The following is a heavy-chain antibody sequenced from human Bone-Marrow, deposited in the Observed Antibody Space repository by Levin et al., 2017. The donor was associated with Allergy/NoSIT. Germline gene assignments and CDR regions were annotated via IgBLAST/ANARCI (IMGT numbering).Heavy chain of an antibody. CDR1: GDSMSRRDFY. J-gene: IGHJ6*02. V-gene: IGHV4-31*03. D-gene: IGHD3-10*01. Sequence: SQTLSLTCKVSGDSMSRRDFYWTWIRQHPGKGLEWIGFIHHGGSAYYNPSLKSRLSMSLDTSKSQLSLTLTSVTVADTAVYFCARDECAWFGECYGMDVWGQGTTVIVSS. CDR2: IHHGGSA. CDR3: ARDECAWFGECYGMDV.